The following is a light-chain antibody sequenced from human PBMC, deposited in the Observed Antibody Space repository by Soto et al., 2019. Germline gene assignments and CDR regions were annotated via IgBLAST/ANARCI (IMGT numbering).Light chain of an antibody. J-gene: IGKJ1*01. Sequence: DIQMTQSPSTLSASVGDRVTITCRASQGIRSWLAWYQQKPGKAPELLIFKASDLQSGVPSRFSGSGSETEFTLTISSLQPEDFATYYCLQDYNFPWTFGQGTKVDIK. CDR2: KAS. CDR1: QGIRSW. V-gene: IGKV1-5*03. CDR3: LQDYNFPWT.